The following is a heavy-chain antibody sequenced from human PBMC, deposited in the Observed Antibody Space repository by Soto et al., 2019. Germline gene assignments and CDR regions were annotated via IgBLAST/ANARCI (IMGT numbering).Heavy chain of an antibody. CDR2: ISYEGSNN. CDR1: GFTFSSYA. D-gene: IGHD2-2*01. Sequence: PWGSLRFSCAACGFTFSSYAMNWVRQAPGKGLEWVALISYEGSNNYYAESVRGRFPISRDSSTNTLFLQMNSLRAADTAVYYCGRCTSTSCHLGSNYCGHRCLVTVSS. CDR3: GRCTSTSCHLGSNY. J-gene: IGHJ4*01. V-gene: IGHV3-30*17.